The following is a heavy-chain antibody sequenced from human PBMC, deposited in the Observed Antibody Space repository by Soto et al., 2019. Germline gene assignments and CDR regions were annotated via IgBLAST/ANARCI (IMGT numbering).Heavy chain of an antibody. D-gene: IGHD6-19*01. CDR1: GYSFTNYW. CDR2: IYPGDSDT. Sequence: PGESLKISCKGSGYSFTNYWIGWVRQMPGNGLEWMGIIYPGDSDTRYSPSFQGQVTISADKSISTAYLQWSSLKAADTAVYYCARLSSSGWPIDYWGQGTLVTVSS. CDR3: ARLSSSGWPIDY. V-gene: IGHV5-51*01. J-gene: IGHJ4*02.